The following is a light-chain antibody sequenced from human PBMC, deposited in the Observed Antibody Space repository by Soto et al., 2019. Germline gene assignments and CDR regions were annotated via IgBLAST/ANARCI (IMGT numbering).Light chain of an antibody. Sequence: QSVLTQPPSVSGAPGQRVTISCTGSSSNIAAGYDIHWYQQLPGTAPKLLIYGNINRPSGVPDRFSGSKSGTSASLAITGLQAEDEADYYCQSYDSSLSGSVVFGGGTKLTVL. V-gene: IGLV1-40*01. CDR2: GNI. CDR3: QSYDSSLSGSVV. CDR1: SSNIAAGYD. J-gene: IGLJ2*01.